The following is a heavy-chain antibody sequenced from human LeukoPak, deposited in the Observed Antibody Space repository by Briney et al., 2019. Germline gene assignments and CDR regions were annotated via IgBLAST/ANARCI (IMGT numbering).Heavy chain of an antibody. CDR1: GGTFSSYA. D-gene: IGHD4-17*01. CDR2: IIPIFGTA. J-gene: IGHJ4*02. V-gene: IGHV1-69*13. Sequence: SVKVSCKASGGTFSSYAISWVRQAPGQGLEWMGGIIPIFGTANYAQKFQGRVTITADESTSTAYMELSSLRSEDTAVYCCARDDYGDYYFDYWGQGTLVTVSS. CDR3: ARDDYGDYYFDY.